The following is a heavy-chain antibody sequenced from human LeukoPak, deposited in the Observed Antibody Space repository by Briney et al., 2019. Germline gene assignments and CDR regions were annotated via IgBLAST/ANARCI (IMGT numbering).Heavy chain of an antibody. J-gene: IGHJ5*02. D-gene: IGHD3-10*01. CDR1: GGSINSSNW. CDR2: VFHSATT. V-gene: IGHV4-4*02. CDR3: ARPYYYGSGMFDP. Sequence: SGTLSLTCAVSGGSINSSNWWSWVRPPPGKGLEWIGEVFHSATTNYNPSLKSRVTISVDKSKNHFSLKLSSVTAADTAVYYCARPYYYGSGMFDPWGQGTLVTVSS.